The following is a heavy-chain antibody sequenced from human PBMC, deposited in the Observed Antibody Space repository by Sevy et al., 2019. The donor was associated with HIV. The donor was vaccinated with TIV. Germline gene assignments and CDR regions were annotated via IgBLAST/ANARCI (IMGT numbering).Heavy chain of an antibody. J-gene: IGHJ4*02. CDR2: IYHSGST. V-gene: IGHV4-38-2*02. Sequence: SETLSLTCTVSGYSISSGYYWGWIRQPPGKGLEWIGSIYHSGSTYYNPSLKSRVTISVDTSKNQFSLKLGSVTAADTAVYYCARGDYGDYLFDYWGQGTLVTVSS. D-gene: IGHD4-17*01. CDR1: GYSISSGYY. CDR3: ARGDYGDYLFDY.